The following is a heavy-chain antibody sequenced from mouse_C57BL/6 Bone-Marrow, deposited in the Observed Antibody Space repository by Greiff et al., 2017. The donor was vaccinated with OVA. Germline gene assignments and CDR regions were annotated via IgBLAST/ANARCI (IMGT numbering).Heavy chain of an antibody. V-gene: IGHV1-22*01. CDR3: ARGGLLLRFSYYFDY. Sequence: EVQLQQSGPELVKPGASVKMSCKASGYTFTDYNMHWVKQSHGKSLEWIGYINPNNGGTSYNQKFKGKATLTVNKSSSTAYMELRSLTSEDSAVYYCARGGLLLRFSYYFDYWGQGTTLTVSS. D-gene: IGHD1-1*01. J-gene: IGHJ2*01. CDR1: GYTFTDYN. CDR2: INPNNGGT.